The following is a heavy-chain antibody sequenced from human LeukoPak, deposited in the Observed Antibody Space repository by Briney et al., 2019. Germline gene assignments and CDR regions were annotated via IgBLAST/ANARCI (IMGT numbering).Heavy chain of an antibody. D-gene: IGHD6-25*01. CDR3: SRATGPAAAHDY. Sequence: GGSLRLSCVGSGFTFGDYGMSWVRQAPGKGLEWVAFIRSMAYGGTAVYAASVKGRFTVSRDDSKSAAFLHMDSLKTDDTAVYYCSRATGPAAAHDYWGRGTLVAVSS. V-gene: IGHV3-49*04. CDR2: IRSMAYGGTA. J-gene: IGHJ4*02. CDR1: GFTFGDYG.